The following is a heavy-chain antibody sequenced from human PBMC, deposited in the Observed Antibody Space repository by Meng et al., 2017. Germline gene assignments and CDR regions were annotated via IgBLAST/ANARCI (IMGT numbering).Heavy chain of an antibody. J-gene: IGHJ4*02. D-gene: IGHD1-26*01. V-gene: IGHV4-39*07. CDR2: INHSGST. Sequence: ESLKISCTVSGGSISSSSYYWGWIRQPPGKGLEWIGEINHSGSTNYNPSLKSRVTISVDTSKNQFSLKLSSVTAADTAVYYCARGPSEIVGAAAGAFNFDYWGQGTLVTVSS. CDR3: ARGPSEIVGAAAGAFNFDY. CDR1: GGSISSSSYY.